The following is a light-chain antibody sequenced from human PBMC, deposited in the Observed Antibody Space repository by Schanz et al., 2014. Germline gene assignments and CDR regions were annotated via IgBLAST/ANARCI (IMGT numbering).Light chain of an antibody. CDR2: DVS. CDR1: SSDVGSYNH. CDR3: SSSTSSSTWV. J-gene: IGLJ3*02. V-gene: IGLV2-14*01. Sequence: QSVLTQPASVSGSPGQSITISCTGSSSDVGSYNHVSWYQQYPDKAPKLMIFDVSNRPSGVSNRFSGSKSGNTASLTISGLQAEDEADYYCSSSTSSSTWVFGGGTKLTVL.